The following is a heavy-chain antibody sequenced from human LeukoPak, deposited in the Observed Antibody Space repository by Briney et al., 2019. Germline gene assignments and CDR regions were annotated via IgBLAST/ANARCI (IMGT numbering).Heavy chain of an antibody. J-gene: IGHJ5*02. CDR1: GGSISSYY. V-gene: IGHV4-59*08. CDR2: IYYSGST. CDR3: ARRISSGEVDP. Sequence: SETLFLTCTVSGGSISSYYWSWIRQPPGKGLEWIGYIYYSGSTNYNPSLKSRVTISVDTSKNQFSLKLSSVTAADTAVYYCARRISSGEVDPWGQGTLVTVSS. D-gene: IGHD3-22*01.